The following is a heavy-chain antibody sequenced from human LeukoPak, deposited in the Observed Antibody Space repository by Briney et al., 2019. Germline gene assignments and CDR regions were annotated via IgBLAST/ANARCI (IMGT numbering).Heavy chain of an antibody. V-gene: IGHV4-59*11. Sequence: PSETLSLTCTVSGGSISSHYWSWIRQPPGKGLEWIGYIYYSGSTNYNPSLKSRVTISVDTSKNQFSLKPSSVTAADTAVYYCARAITIFGGDYFDYWGQGTLVTVSS. CDR2: IYYSGST. CDR1: GGSISSHY. CDR3: ARAITIFGGDYFDY. J-gene: IGHJ4*02. D-gene: IGHD3-3*01.